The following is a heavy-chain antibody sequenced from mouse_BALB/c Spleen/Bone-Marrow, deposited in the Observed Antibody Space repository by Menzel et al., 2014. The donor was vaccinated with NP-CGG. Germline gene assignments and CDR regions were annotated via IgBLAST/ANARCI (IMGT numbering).Heavy chain of an antibody. CDR1: GDTFTSYW. Sequence: DLVKPGASVKLSCKASGDTFTSYWINWIKQRPGQGLEWIGRFAPGSGNTYYNEMFKGKATLTVDTSSSTAYIQLSSLSSEDSAVYFCARARSTVITTWYFDVWGAGTTVTVSS. J-gene: IGHJ1*01. CDR2: FAPGSGNT. V-gene: IGHV1S41*01. CDR3: ARARSTVITTWYFDV. D-gene: IGHD2-4*01.